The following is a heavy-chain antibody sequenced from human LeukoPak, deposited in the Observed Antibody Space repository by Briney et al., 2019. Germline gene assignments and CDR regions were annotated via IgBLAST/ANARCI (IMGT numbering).Heavy chain of an antibody. J-gene: IGHJ3*02. CDR2: INWNGGST. CDR3: AKYYDSSGYSAFDI. CDR1: GFTFDDYG. D-gene: IGHD3-22*01. Sequence: GGSLRLSCAASGFTFDDYGMSWVRQAPGKGLEWVAGINWNGGSTGYADSVKGRFTISRDNAKNSLYLQMNSLRAEDTALYYCAKYYDSSGYSAFDIWGQGTMVTVSS. V-gene: IGHV3-20*04.